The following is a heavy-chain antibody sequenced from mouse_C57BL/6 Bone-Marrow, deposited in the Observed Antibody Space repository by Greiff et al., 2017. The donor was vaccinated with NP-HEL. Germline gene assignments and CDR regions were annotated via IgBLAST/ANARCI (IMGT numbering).Heavy chain of an antibody. Sequence: QVHVKQSGAELVKPGASVKLSCKASGYTFTSYWMHWVKQRPGRGLEWIGRIDPNSGGTKYNEKFKSKATLTVDKPSSTAYLQLSSLTSEDSAVYYCAKEAFYYGNYDWFDYWGQGTTLTVSS. CDR2: IDPNSGGT. V-gene: IGHV1-72*01. D-gene: IGHD2-1*01. CDR3: AKEAFYYGNYDWFDY. J-gene: IGHJ2*01. CDR1: GYTFTSYW.